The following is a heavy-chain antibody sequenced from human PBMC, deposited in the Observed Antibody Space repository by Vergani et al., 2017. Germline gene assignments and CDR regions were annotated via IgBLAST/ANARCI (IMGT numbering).Heavy chain of an antibody. J-gene: IGHJ4*02. D-gene: IGHD3-3*01. CDR2: ISSYNGNT. CDR1: GYTFTSYG. V-gene: IGHV1-18*01. Sequence: QVQLVQSGAEVKKPGASVKVSCKASGYTFTSYGISWVRQAPGQGLEWMGWISSYNGNTNYAQKLQGRVTMTKDTSTGTAYMVLRSLRSGDTAVYYCARGFGIYDLWSGYYLDWGQGTLVTVSS. CDR3: ARGFGIYDLWSGYYLD.